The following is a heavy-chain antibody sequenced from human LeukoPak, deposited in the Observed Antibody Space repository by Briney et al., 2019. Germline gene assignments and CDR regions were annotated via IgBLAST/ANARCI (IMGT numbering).Heavy chain of an antibody. V-gene: IGHV4-39*02. J-gene: IGHJ5*02. CDR1: GGSISSSSYY. Sequence: PSETLSLTCTVSGGSISSSSYYWGWIRQPPGKGLEWTGSIYYSGSTYYNPSLKSRVTISVDTSKNQFSLKLSSVTAADTAVYYCARDLSAYYGSGSYSGWFDPWGQGTLVTVSS. CDR3: ARDLSAYYGSGSYSGWFDP. CDR2: IYYSGST. D-gene: IGHD3-10*01.